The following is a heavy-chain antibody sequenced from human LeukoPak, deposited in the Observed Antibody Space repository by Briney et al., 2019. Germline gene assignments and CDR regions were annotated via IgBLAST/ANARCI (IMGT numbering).Heavy chain of an antibody. CDR2: INTNTGNP. CDR3: ARDLAWLKGGLLYLFDY. J-gene: IGHJ4*02. Sequence: ASVKVSCKASGYTFTSYAMNWVRQAPGQGLEWMGWINTNTGNPTYAQGFTGRFVFSFDTSVSTAYLQISSLKAEDTAVYYCARDLAWLKGGLLYLFDYWGQGTLVTVSS. D-gene: IGHD4-11*01. V-gene: IGHV7-4-1*02. CDR1: GYTFTSYA.